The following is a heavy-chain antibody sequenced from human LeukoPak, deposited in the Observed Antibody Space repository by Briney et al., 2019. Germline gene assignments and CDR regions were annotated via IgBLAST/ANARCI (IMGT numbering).Heavy chain of an antibody. J-gene: IGHJ4*02. CDR2: ISSSSSYI. CDR3: ARERELEPDY. CDR1: GFTFSSYN. D-gene: IGHD1-1*01. Sequence: GGSLRLSCAASGFTFSSYNMNWVRQAPGKGLEWVSSISSSSSYIYYADSVKGRFTISRDNAKNSLYLQMNSLRAEDTAVYYCARERELEPDYWGQGTLVTVSS. V-gene: IGHV3-21*01.